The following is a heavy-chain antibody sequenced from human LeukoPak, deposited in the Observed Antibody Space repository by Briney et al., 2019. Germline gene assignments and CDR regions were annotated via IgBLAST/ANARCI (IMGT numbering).Heavy chain of an antibody. CDR2: INSDGSST. J-gene: IGHJ4*02. CDR3: ARDNGEHLFDY. CDR1: GFTFSSYW. V-gene: IGHV3-74*01. Sequence: GGSLRLSCAASGFTFSSYWMHWVRQAPGKGLVWVSRINSDGSSTSYADSVKGRFTISRDNSKNTLFLQMNSLRAEDTAVYYCARDNGEHLFDYWGQGALVTVSS. D-gene: IGHD4-17*01.